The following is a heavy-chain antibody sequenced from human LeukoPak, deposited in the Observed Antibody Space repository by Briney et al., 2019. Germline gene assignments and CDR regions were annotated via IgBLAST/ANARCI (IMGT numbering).Heavy chain of an antibody. D-gene: IGHD3-10*01. Sequence: GASVKVSCKASGYTFTSYYMHWVRQAPGQGLEWMGIINPSGGSTSYAQKFQGRVTMTRDMSTSTVYMELSSLRSEDTAVYYCARDPRSVVRGVIDYYYYYMDVWGKGTTVTVSS. CDR2: INPSGGST. CDR1: GYTFTSYY. CDR3: ARDPRSVVRGVIDYYYYYMDV. V-gene: IGHV1-46*01. J-gene: IGHJ6*03.